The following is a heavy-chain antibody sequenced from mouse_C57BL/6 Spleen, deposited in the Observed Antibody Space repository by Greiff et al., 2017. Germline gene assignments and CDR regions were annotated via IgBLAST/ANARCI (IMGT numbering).Heavy chain of an antibody. J-gene: IGHJ3*01. V-gene: IGHV1-19*01. D-gene: IGHD2-4*01. CDR2: INPYNGGT. Sequence: VQLQQSGPVLVKPGASVKMSCKASGYTFTDYYMNWVKQSHGKSLEWIGVINPYNGGTSYNQKFKGKATVTVDKSSSTAYMELNSLTSEDSAVYYCARGGEYDYDGAYWGQGTLVTVSA. CDR3: ARGGEYDYDGAY. CDR1: GYTFTDYY.